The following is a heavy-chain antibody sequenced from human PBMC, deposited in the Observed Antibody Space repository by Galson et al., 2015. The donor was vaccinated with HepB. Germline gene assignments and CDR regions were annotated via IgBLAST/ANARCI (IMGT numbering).Heavy chain of an antibody. J-gene: IGHJ3*02. D-gene: IGHD2-2*01. Sequence: SLRLSCAASGFTFSSYSMNWVRQAPGKGLEWVSSISSSSSYIYYADSVKGRFTISRDNAKNSLYLQMNSLRAEDTAVYYCARDRRCSSTSCYYAFDIWGQGTMVTVSS. CDR1: GFTFSSYS. CDR3: ARDRRCSSTSCYYAFDI. CDR2: ISSSSSYI. V-gene: IGHV3-21*01.